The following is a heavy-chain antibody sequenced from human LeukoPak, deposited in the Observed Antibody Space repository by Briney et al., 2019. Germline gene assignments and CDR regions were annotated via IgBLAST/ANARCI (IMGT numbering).Heavy chain of an antibody. CDR1: PDSTTSNF. J-gene: IGHJ4*02. D-gene: IGHD1-14*01. V-gene: IGHV4-4*01. Sequence: SETLSLTCTVSPDSTTSNFWSWVRQPPGKGLEWIGEIHNNPSLQSRVTISIDRSKNQIALESSSVTAADTAVYCCAREIVGGFNPGAYWGQGTLVTVSS. CDR2: IHNN. CDR3: AREIVGGFNPGAY.